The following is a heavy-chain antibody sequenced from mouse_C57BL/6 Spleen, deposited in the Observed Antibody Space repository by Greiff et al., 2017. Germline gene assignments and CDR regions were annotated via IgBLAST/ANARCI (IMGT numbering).Heavy chain of an antibody. CDR1: GYTFTSYW. CDR3: ARDTTVVARAMDY. V-gene: IGHV1-55*01. D-gene: IGHD1-1*01. Sequence: QVQLQQPGAELVKPGASVKMSCKASGYTFTSYWITWVKQRPGQGLEWIGDIYPGSGSTNYNEKFKSKATLTVDTSSSTAYMQLSSLTSEDSAVYYCARDTTVVARAMDYWGQGTSVTVSS. J-gene: IGHJ4*01. CDR2: IYPGSGST.